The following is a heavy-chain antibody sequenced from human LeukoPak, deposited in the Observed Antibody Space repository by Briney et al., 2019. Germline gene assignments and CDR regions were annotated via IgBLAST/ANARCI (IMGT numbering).Heavy chain of an antibody. Sequence: SETLSLTCTVSGGSISSGGYYWSWIRQHPGKGLEWIGYIYYSGSTYYNPSLKSRVTISVDTSKNQFSLKLSSVTAADTAVYYCARGRYYNVFFDYWGQGTPVTVSS. D-gene: IGHD3-10*01. CDR2: IYYSGST. CDR1: GGSISSGGYY. CDR3: ARGRYYNVFFDY. J-gene: IGHJ4*02. V-gene: IGHV4-31*03.